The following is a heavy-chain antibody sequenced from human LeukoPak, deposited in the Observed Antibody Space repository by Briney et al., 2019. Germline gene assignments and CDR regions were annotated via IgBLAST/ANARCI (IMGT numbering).Heavy chain of an antibody. CDR1: GGSISSGGYY. D-gene: IGHD1-20*01. V-gene: IGHV4-31*03. J-gene: IGHJ4*02. CDR2: IYYSGST. Sequence: SETLSLTCTVSGGSISSGGYYWSWIRQHPGKGLEWIGYIYYSGSTYYNPSLKSRVTISVDTSKNLFSLKLSSVTAADTAVYYCARVRNWNPYHTFDYWGQGTLVTVSS. CDR3: ARVRNWNPYHTFDY.